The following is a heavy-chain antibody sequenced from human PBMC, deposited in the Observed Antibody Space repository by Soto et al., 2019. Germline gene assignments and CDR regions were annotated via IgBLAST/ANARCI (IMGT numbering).Heavy chain of an antibody. CDR2: IYYSGST. V-gene: IGHV4-59*01. CDR1: GGSISSYY. Sequence: PSETLSLTCTVSGGSISSYYWSWIRQPPGKGLEWIGYIYYSGSTNYNPSLKSRVTISVDTSKNQFSLKLSSVTAADTAVYYCARGGPIYRPFMITFGGVYWFDPWGQGTLVTVSS. J-gene: IGHJ5*02. D-gene: IGHD3-16*01. CDR3: ARGGPIYRPFMITFGGVYWFDP.